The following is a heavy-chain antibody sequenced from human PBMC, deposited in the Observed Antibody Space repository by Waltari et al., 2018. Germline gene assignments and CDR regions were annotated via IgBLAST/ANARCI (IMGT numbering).Heavy chain of an antibody. CDR3: ARDVDTAMVRGSSNWFDP. V-gene: IGHV1-69*04. CDR2: NIPILGIA. D-gene: IGHD5-18*01. CDR1: GGTFSSSA. Sequence: QVQLVQSGAEVKKPGSSVKVSCKAAGGTFSSSAHSWVRQAPGQGLEWMGRNIPILGIATYAKKFQGRVTITADKSTSTAYMELSSLRSEDTAVYYCARDVDTAMVRGSSNWFDPWGQGTLVTVSS. J-gene: IGHJ5*02.